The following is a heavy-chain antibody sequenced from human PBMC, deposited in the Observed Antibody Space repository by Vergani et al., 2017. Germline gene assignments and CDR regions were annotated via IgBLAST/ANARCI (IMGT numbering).Heavy chain of an antibody. Sequence: EVQLVESGGGIVKPGGSLRLSCVASGFSFRNAWMNWVRRTPGKGLEWVGRIKSTFDRGTTDYAAAVKGRFTISRDDSKNTLFLQMNGLKTEDIGVYYCTTAPRYCGAGSCYWLRDHHYYGMDVWGQGTTVTVSS. D-gene: IGHD4/OR15-4a*01. CDR3: TTAPRYCGAGSCYWLRDHHYYGMDV. CDR2: IKSTFDRGTT. V-gene: IGHV3-15*07. CDR1: GFSFRNAW. J-gene: IGHJ6*02.